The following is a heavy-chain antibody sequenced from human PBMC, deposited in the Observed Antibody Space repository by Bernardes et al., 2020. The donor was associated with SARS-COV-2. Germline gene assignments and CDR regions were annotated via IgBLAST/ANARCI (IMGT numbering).Heavy chain of an antibody. V-gene: IGHV3-74*01. J-gene: IGHJ4*02. Sequence: GGSLRLSCAASGFTLSMYWMHWVRQVPGTGLVWVSHINSDGSGTSYADSVKGRFTISRDNAKNTLYLQMHSLRAEDSAVYFCARDSSVEFDYWGRGTLVTVSS. CDR3: ARDSSVEFDY. CDR1: GFTLSMYW. CDR2: INSDGSGT.